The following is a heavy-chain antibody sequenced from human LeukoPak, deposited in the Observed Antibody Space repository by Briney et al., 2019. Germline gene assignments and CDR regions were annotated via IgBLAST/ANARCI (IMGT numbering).Heavy chain of an antibody. V-gene: IGHV4-31*03. CDR3: ARDPRGDITGTTFDR. Sequence: PSQTLSLTCTLSGGSITSGRFYWTWIRQHPQRGLEWIGYVSYSGSTNYNSSLKSRLTISADTSKNQFYLRLTSVTAVDTAVYFCARDPRGDITGTTFDRWGQGTLVTVSS. CDR2: VSYSGST. J-gene: IGHJ5*02. CDR1: GGSITSGRFY. D-gene: IGHD1-20*01.